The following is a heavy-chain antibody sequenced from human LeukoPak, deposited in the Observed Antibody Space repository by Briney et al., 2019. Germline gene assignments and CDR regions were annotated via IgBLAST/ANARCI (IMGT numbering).Heavy chain of an antibody. D-gene: IGHD3-3*01. J-gene: IGHJ4*02. V-gene: IGHV4-39*07. CDR3: AREVGDFWSGYYVDY. CDR2: IYYSGST. CDR1: GGSISSSSYY. Sequence: SETLSLTCTVSGGSISSSSYYWGWIRQPPGKGLEWIGSIYYSGSTYYNPSLKSRVTISVDTSKNQFSLKLRSETAADTAVYYCAREVGDFWSGYYVDYWGQGTLVTVSS.